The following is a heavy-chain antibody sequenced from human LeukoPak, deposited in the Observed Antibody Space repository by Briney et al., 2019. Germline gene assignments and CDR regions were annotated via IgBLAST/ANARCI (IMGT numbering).Heavy chain of an antibody. V-gene: IGHV3-48*03. J-gene: IGHJ4*02. CDR3: ARPIYGANAY. Sequence: PGGSLRLSCAASGFTFSSYEMNWVRQAPGKGLEWVSYISSSGSTIYYADSVKGRFTISRDNAKNSLYLQMNSLRAEDTAVYYCARPIYGANAYWGQGTLVTVSS. D-gene: IGHD4-17*01. CDR2: ISSSGSTI. CDR1: GFTFSSYE.